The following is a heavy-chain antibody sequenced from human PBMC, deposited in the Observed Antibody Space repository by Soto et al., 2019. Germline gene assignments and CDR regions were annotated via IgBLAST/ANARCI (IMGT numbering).Heavy chain of an antibody. D-gene: IGHD3-10*01. CDR2: INRDGTST. V-gene: IGHV3-74*01. CDR1: ECTFNNYW. J-gene: IGHJ4*02. Sequence: GEALKIACAACECTFNNYWMQWVRQVPGKGLEWVSRINRDGTSTAHADSVTGRFTVSRDNAKNTLYLQMNSLRAEDTAIYYCARSFRDYWGPGTLVTVSS. CDR3: ARSFRDY.